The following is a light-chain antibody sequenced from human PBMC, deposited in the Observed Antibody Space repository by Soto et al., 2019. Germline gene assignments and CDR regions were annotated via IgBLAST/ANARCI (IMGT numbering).Light chain of an antibody. CDR3: SSYTSSSDVV. V-gene: IGLV2-14*01. CDR2: EVS. Sequence: QSALTQPASVSGSPGQSITISCTGTSSDVGGYNYVSWYQQHPGKAPKLMIYEVSNRPSGVSNRFSGSKSGNTASLTISGLQAEDEADYYCSSYTSSSDVVFDGGTKVTVL. CDR1: SSDVGGYNY. J-gene: IGLJ2*01.